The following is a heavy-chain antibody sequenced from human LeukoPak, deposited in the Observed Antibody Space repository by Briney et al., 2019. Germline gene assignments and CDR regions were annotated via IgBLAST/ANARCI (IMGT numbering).Heavy chain of an antibody. Sequence: PGGSLRLSCAASGFTFSRYWMSWVRQAPGKELQWVANIKQDGSAKYYVDSVKGRFTISRDNAKNSLYLQMNSLRAEDTAVYYCARVEASGYDYGAFDYWGQGTLVTVSS. V-gene: IGHV3-7*01. CDR2: IKQDGSAK. CDR3: ARVEASGYDYGAFDY. D-gene: IGHD5-12*01. CDR1: GFTFSRYW. J-gene: IGHJ4*02.